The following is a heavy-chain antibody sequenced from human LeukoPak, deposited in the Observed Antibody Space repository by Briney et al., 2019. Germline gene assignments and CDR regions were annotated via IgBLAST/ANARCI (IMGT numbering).Heavy chain of an antibody. J-gene: IGHJ4*02. Sequence: SETLSLTCTVSGNSISSGDNYWSWIRQPAGKGLEWIGRIYTSGSTNYNPSLKSRVTISVDTSKNQFSLKLSSVTAADTAVYYCARASGGGYSRYFDYWGQGALVTVSS. CDR2: IYTSGST. CDR1: GNSISSGDNY. V-gene: IGHV4-61*02. D-gene: IGHD2-21*02. CDR3: ARASGGGYSRYFDY.